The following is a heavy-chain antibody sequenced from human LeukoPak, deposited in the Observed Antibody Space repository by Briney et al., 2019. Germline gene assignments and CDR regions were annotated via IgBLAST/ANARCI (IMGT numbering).Heavy chain of an antibody. D-gene: IGHD1-20*01. V-gene: IGHV5-51*01. Sequence: GESLKISCRGSGYSFTDYWVAWVRHMPGKGLEWMGFIWPGDSRTRYSPSRPGQVTMSVDKSINTAYLQWSSLEASDTAVYYCARRAQGPNWNDGNWFDPWGQGTLVTV. J-gene: IGHJ5*02. CDR3: ARRAQGPNWNDGNWFDP. CDR1: GYSFTDYW. CDR2: IWPGDSRT.